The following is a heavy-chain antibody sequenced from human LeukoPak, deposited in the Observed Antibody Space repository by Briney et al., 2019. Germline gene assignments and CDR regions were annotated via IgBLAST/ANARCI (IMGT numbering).Heavy chain of an antibody. CDR3: ARAPSTVVPAAILPDFDY. CDR1: GFTFSSYW. J-gene: IGHJ4*02. D-gene: IGHD2-2*02. Sequence: PGGSLRLSCAASGFTFSSYWMHWVRQAPGKGLVWVSRINSDGSSRSYADSVKGRFSISRDNAKNSLYLQMNSLRAEDTAVYYCARAPSTVVPAAILPDFDYWGQGTLVTVSS. CDR2: INSDGSSR. V-gene: IGHV3-74*01.